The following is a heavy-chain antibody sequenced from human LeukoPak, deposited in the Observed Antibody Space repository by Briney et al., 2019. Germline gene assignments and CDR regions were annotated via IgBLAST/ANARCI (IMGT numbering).Heavy chain of an antibody. D-gene: IGHD3-16*02. CDR3: ARLVRNYYYMDV. Sequence: GASVKVSCKASGYTFTGYYMHWVRQAPGQGLEWMGRINPNSGGTNYAQKFQGRVTTTRDTSISTAYMVLSRLRSDDTAVYYCARLVRNYYYMDVWGKGTTVTVSS. V-gene: IGHV1-2*06. CDR2: INPNSGGT. CDR1: GYTFTGYY. J-gene: IGHJ6*03.